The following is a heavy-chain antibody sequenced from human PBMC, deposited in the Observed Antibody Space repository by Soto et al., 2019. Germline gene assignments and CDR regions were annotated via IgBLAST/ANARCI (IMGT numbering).Heavy chain of an antibody. CDR3: ARQGRGGIVSRLSSITMDV. J-gene: IGHJ6*02. V-gene: IGHV5-10-1*01. CDR2: INPSDSYT. Sequence: GESLKISCKGSGYSFTSYWISWVRQMPGKGLEWMGRINPSDSYTNYSPSFQGHVTISAGKSISTAYLQWSSLKASDTAMYYCARQGRGGIVSRLSSITMDVWGQGTTVTVSS. CDR1: GYSFTSYW. D-gene: IGHD2-15*01.